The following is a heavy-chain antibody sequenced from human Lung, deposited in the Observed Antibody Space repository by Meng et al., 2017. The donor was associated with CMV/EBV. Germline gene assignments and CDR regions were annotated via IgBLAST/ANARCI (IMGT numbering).Heavy chain of an antibody. D-gene: IGHD6-13*01. CDR3: ARERFSSSWYEGRDFDY. V-gene: IGHV3-7*01. CDR1: GFTFSGYW. Sequence: GESLKISCAASGFTFSGYWMSWVRQAPGKGLEWVANIKQDGSEKYYVDSVKGRFTISRDNAKNSLYLQMNSLRAEDTAVYYCARERFSSSWYEGRDFDYWGQGTXVTVSS. CDR2: IKQDGSEK. J-gene: IGHJ4*02.